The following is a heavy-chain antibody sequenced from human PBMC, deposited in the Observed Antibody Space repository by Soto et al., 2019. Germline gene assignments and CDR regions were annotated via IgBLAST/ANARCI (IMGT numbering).Heavy chain of an antibody. V-gene: IGHV4-30-4*01. CDR3: ARDAAAEGDYGMDV. CDR1: VVSISSGDYY. J-gene: IGHJ6*01. CDR2: IYYSGST. D-gene: IGHD6-13*01. Sequence: SETLSLTCTFSVVSISSGDYYCSWIRQPPWKGLEWIGYIYYSGSTYYNPSLKSRVTISVDTSKNQFSLKLSSVTAADTAVYYCARDAAAEGDYGMDVWSQGTTVTVSS.